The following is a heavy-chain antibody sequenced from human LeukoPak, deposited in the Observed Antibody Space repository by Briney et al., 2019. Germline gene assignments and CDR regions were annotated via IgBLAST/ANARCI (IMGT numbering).Heavy chain of an antibody. J-gene: IGHJ3*01. D-gene: IGHD1-26*01. V-gene: IGHV4-59*01. Sequence: SETLSLTCTVSGASTSAYYRSWIRQPPGKGLEWIGYSYSGGNANYNPSLKSRVTISIDTSENQFSLRLTSVTAADTAIYFCAHSKRGGGYYINAFAVWGQGALVTISS. CDR3: AHSKRGGGYYINAFAV. CDR1: GASTSAYY. CDR2: SYSGGNA.